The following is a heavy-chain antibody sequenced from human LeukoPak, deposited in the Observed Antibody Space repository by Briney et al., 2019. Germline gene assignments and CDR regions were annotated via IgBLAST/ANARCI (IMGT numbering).Heavy chain of an antibody. Sequence: ASVKVSCKVSGYTFTDYYMNWVRQAPGQGLEWMGWINPIGGGTNYAQKFQGRVTMTRDTSMNTVYMELSRLTSDDAAVYFCARPITGPLSYGMDVWGQGTTVTV. J-gene: IGHJ6*02. CDR1: GYTFTDYY. CDR2: INPIGGGT. V-gene: IGHV1-2*02. D-gene: IGHD1-20*01. CDR3: ARPITGPLSYGMDV.